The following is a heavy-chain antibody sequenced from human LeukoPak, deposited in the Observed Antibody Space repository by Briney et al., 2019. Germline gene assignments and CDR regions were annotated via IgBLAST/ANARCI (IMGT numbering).Heavy chain of an antibody. CDR3: AKDRSGSYSDAFDI. CDR2: TSGTGGST. CDR1: GFTFSSYA. Sequence: GGPLRLSCAASGFTFSSYAMSWVRQAPGKGLEWVSATSGTGGSTYYADSVKGRFTISRDNSKNTLYLQMNSLRAEDTAVYYCAKDRSGSYSDAFDIWGQGTMVTVSS. D-gene: IGHD1-26*01. V-gene: IGHV3-23*01. J-gene: IGHJ3*02.